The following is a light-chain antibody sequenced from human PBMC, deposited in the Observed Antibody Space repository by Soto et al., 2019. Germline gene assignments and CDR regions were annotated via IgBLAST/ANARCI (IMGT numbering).Light chain of an antibody. V-gene: IGKV1-9*01. Sequence: DIQLTQSPSYLSASIGDRVTISCRASQGISTSLAWYQQNPGKAPKLLIFAASTLQTGVPSRFSGSGSGTEFTLTISSLQPEDFATYYCLQHNSCPRTFGQGTKVDIK. CDR1: QGISTS. J-gene: IGKJ1*01. CDR2: AAS. CDR3: LQHNSCPRT.